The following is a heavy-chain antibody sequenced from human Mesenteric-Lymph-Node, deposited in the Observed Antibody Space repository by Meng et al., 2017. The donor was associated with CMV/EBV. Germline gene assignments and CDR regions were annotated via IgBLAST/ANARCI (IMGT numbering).Heavy chain of an antibody. CDR1: GFTFNSFG. Sequence: GGSLRLSCMASGFTFNSFGMHWVRQAPGEGLEWVAVIWYDGSRKFYAESVKGRFIISRDNSISTAYLQWSSLKASDTAIYYCARQGWSDFDYWGQGTLVTVSS. CDR2: IWYDGSRK. J-gene: IGHJ4*02. V-gene: IGHV3-33*01. D-gene: IGHD2-15*01. CDR3: ARQGWSDFDY.